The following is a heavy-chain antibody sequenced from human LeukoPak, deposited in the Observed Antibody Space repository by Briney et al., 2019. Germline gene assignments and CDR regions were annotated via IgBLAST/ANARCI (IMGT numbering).Heavy chain of an antibody. CDR2: ISYDGSNK. Sequence: PGRSLRLSCAASGFTFSSYAMHWARQAPGKGLEWVAVISYDGSNKYYADSVKGRFTISRDNSKNTLYLQMNSLRAEDTAVYYCARVGMSFDYWGQGTLVTVSS. V-gene: IGHV3-30*04. CDR1: GFTFSSYA. CDR3: ARVGMSFDY. J-gene: IGHJ4*02. D-gene: IGHD1-26*01.